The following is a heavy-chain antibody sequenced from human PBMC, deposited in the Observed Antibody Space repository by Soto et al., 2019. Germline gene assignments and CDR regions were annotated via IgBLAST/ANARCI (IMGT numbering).Heavy chain of an antibody. V-gene: IGHV5-51*01. CDR3: VRRYSSVTNFDY. CDR1: GYSLTSYW. CDR2: IYPGDSGT. J-gene: IGHJ4*02. D-gene: IGHD4-17*01. Sequence: GESLKISCKGSGYSLTSYWIGWVRQMPGKGLEWMGIIYPGDSGTRYSPSFQGQVTISADKSISTAYLQWSSLKASDTAMYYCVRRYSSVTNFDYWGQGTPVTVSS.